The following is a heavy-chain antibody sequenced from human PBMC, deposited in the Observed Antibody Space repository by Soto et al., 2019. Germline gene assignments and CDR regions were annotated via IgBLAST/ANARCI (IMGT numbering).Heavy chain of an antibody. CDR1: GGSFGGYG. CDR3: ARGRGRVPAARAFDY. V-gene: IGHV4-34*01. Sequence: PSETMCLTCAVDGGSFGGYGWSWIRQPPGKGLEWIGEINHSGSTNYNPSLKSRVTISVDTSKNQFSLKLSSVTAADTAVYYCARGRGRVPAARAFDYWGQGTLVTVSS. CDR2: INHSGST. D-gene: IGHD2-2*01. J-gene: IGHJ4*02.